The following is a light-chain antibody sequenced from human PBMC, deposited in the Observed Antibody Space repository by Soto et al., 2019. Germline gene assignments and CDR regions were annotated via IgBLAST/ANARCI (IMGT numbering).Light chain of an antibody. Sequence: DIQMTQSPSTLSASVGDRVTITCRASQSISVWLAGYQQKAGKAPNLLIYKASRLESGVPSRFSGSGSETEFTVTISGLQPGDSATYYCQQYNSYSPTFGQGTKVEVK. J-gene: IGKJ1*01. CDR2: KAS. CDR1: QSISVW. CDR3: QQYNSYSPT. V-gene: IGKV1-5*03.